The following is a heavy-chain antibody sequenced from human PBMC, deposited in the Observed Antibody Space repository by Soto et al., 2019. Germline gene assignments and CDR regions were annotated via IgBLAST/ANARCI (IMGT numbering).Heavy chain of an antibody. J-gene: IGHJ6*03. Sequence: ASVKVSCKASGFTFTSYGICWVRQAPGQGLEWMGWISAYNGNTNYAQKLQGRVTMTTDTSTSTAYMELRSLRSDDTAVYYCARGSGVLKVYYYYMDVWGKGTTVTVSS. CDR1: GFTFTSYG. V-gene: IGHV1-18*01. D-gene: IGHD2-8*01. CDR3: ARGSGVLKVYYYYMDV. CDR2: ISAYNGNT.